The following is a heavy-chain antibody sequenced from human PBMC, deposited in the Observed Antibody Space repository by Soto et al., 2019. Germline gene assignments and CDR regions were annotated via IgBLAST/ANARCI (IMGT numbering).Heavy chain of an antibody. CDR1: GGTFSTYT. J-gene: IGHJ3*01. CDR2: IIPMLTVT. Sequence: QVHLEQSGAEVKKPGSSVKVSCKAAGGTFSTYTLIWVRQAPGQGLEWMGRIIPMLTVTNSAQKFQGRVTLTADKSTSTACMELTSLTSDDTAVYYCSIGSWSAETFDVWGQGIMVTVSS. V-gene: IGHV1-69*02. D-gene: IGHD2-2*01. CDR3: SIGSWSAETFDV.